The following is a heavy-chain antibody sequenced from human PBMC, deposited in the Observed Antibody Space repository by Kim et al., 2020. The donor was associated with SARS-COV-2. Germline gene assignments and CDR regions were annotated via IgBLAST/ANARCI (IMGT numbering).Heavy chain of an antibody. J-gene: IGHJ4*02. V-gene: IGHV4-59*01. CDR2: INYSGST. D-gene: IGHD3-22*01. Sequence: SETLSLTCTVSGVSISTYYLSWIRQPPGKGLEWIGYINYSGSTNYNPSPKSRVTISVDTSKNQFSLKLNSVTAADTAVYYCARNYYDNGGVRHIDYWGQGTLVTVSS. CDR1: GVSISTYY. CDR3: ARNYYDNGGVRHIDY.